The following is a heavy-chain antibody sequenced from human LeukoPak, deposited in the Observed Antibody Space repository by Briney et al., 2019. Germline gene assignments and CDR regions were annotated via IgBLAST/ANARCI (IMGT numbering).Heavy chain of an antibody. CDR3: ARLGGSGSYIPSYYYGMDV. CDR1: GYSFTSYW. Sequence: GESLKISCKGSGYSFTSYWIGWVRQMPGKGLEWMGIIYPGDSDTRYSPSFQGQVTISADKSISTAYLQWSSLKASDTAMYYCARLGGSGSYIPSYYYGMDVWGQGTTVTVSS. CDR2: IYPGDSDT. V-gene: IGHV5-51*01. D-gene: IGHD3-10*01. J-gene: IGHJ6*02.